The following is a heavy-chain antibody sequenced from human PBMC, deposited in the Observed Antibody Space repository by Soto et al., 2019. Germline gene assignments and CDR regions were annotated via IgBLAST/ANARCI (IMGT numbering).Heavy chain of an antibody. D-gene: IGHD3-22*01. J-gene: IGHJ3*02. CDR3: TRMYYYDSSGPVGVAFDI. V-gene: IGHV3-30*14. CDR2: ISYDGSIK. CDR1: GFTFSTYV. Sequence: GGSLTLSCAASGFTFSTYVLHWVRQAPGKGLEWVAVISYDGSIKCYADSVKGRFSISRDNSKNMVSLQMSSLRAEDTAVYYCTRMYYYDSSGPVGVAFDIWGQGTMVTVSS.